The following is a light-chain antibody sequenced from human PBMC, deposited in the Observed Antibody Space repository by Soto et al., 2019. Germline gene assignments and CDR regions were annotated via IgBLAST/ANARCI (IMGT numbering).Light chain of an antibody. Sequence: EIVLTQSPGTLFLSPGERATLSCRASQSVSSGYLAWYQQEPGQAPRLLIYGASSRATGIPDRFSGSGSGTDFTLTISRLEPEDFAVYYCQQYGSSPITFGQGTRMEIK. V-gene: IGKV3-20*01. CDR2: GAS. CDR1: QSVSSGY. J-gene: IGKJ5*01. CDR3: QQYGSSPIT.